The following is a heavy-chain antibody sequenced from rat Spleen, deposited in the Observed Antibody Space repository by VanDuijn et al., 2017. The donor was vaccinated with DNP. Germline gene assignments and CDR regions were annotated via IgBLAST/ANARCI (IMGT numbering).Heavy chain of an antibody. CDR2: IHSSSGIT. D-gene: IGHD4-3*01. J-gene: IGHJ2*01. CDR3: ARWFNSGYYFDY. CDR1: EFPFNKYW. V-gene: IGHV5-31*01. Sequence: EVQLVESGGDLVQPGRSLKLSCVASEFPFNKYWMTWFRQVPGKGLEWVASIHSSSGITYYPDSVKGRFTLSRDNAKTTLYLQMNSLRSEDMATYYCARWFNSGYYFDYWGQGVMVTVSS.